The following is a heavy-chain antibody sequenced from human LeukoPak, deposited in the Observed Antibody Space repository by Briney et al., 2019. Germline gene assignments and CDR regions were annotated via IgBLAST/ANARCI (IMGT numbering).Heavy chain of an antibody. CDR2: INPDGSRS. CDR1: GYTLSTYW. Sequence: GGSLRLSCAASGYTLSTYWMHWVRQVPGKGLVWVSRINPDGSRSSYADSVKGRFTISRDNAKNTLFLQMNSLRAEDTAVYYCSRDTFGDHDYWGRGTLVTVSS. CDR3: SRDTFGDHDY. V-gene: IGHV3-74*01. J-gene: IGHJ4*02. D-gene: IGHD2-21*01.